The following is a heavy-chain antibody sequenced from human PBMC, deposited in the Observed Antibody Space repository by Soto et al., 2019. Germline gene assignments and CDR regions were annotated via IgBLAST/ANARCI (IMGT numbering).Heavy chain of an antibody. Sequence: GGSLRLSCAASEFTFSNYAMRWVRQAPGKGLEWVSYISSSSSTIYYADSVKGRFTISRDNAKNSLYLQMNSLRDEDTAVYYCAREYYYDSSVNQFVFDIGGKGKMVTVSS. CDR3: AREYYYDSSVNQFVFDI. J-gene: IGHJ3*02. CDR1: EFTFSNYA. D-gene: IGHD3-22*01. V-gene: IGHV3-48*02. CDR2: ISSSSSTI.